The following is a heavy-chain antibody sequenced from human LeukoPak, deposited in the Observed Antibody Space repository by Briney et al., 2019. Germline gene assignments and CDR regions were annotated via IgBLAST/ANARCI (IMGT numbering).Heavy chain of an antibody. D-gene: IGHD3-22*01. CDR2: ISGSGGST. V-gene: IGHV3-23*01. Sequence: GGSLRLSCAASGFTFSSYAMSWVRQAPGKGLEWVSAISGSGGSTYYADSVKGRFTISRDNSKNTLYLQMNSLRAEDTAVYYCARDLGSYYYDSSGYYYGYWGQGTLVTVSS. CDR3: ARDLGSYYYDSSGYYYGY. J-gene: IGHJ4*02. CDR1: GFTFSSYA.